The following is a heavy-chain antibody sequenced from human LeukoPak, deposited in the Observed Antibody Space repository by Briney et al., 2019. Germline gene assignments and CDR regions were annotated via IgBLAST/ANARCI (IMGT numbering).Heavy chain of an antibody. CDR1: GGSISSSNYY. CDR2: IYYSGST. V-gene: IGHV4-39*01. J-gene: IGHJ4*02. Sequence: SETLSLTCTVSGGSISSSNYYWGWIRPPPGKGLEWIGSIYYSGSTYYNPSLKSRVTISVDTSKNQFSLKLTSVTAADTAVYYCARRGCSSTSCYGGTNLPFDYWGQGTLLTVSS. CDR3: ARRGCSSTSCYGGTNLPFDY. D-gene: IGHD2-2*01.